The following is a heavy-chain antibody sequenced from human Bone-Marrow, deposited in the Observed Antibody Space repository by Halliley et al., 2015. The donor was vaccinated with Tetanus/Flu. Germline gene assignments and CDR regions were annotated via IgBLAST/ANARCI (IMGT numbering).Heavy chain of an antibody. Sequence: MGWISPYNDNTNYAQKFQGRVTGTTDRPTSTVYMELRSLRSDDTAVFYCAGSDYGDYDGYLGYWGQGTLVTVSS. V-gene: IGHV1-18*01. J-gene: IGHJ4*02. D-gene: IGHD4-17*01. CDR2: ISPYNDNT. CDR3: AGSDYGDYDGYLGY.